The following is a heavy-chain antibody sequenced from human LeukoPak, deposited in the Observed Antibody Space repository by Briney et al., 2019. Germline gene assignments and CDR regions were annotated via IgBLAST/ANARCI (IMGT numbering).Heavy chain of an antibody. D-gene: IGHD1-7*01. CDR2: ISGSGGST. V-gene: IGHV3-23*01. Sequence: PGGSLRLSCAASGFTFSSYAMSWVRQAPGKGLEWVSAISGSGGSTYYADSVKGRFTISRDNSKNTLYLRMNSLRAEDTAVYYCAKEVKKGWNYVGGTFDYWGQGTLVTVSS. J-gene: IGHJ4*02. CDR1: GFTFSSYA. CDR3: AKEVKKGWNYVGGTFDY.